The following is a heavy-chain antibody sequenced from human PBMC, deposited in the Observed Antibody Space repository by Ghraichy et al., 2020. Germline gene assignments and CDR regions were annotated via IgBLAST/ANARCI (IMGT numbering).Heavy chain of an antibody. V-gene: IGHV1-18*01. J-gene: IGHJ3*02. D-gene: IGHD3-3*01. CDR3: ARKRVWDFWSGYYYNAFDI. CDR2: ISAYNGNT. Sequence: ASVKVSCKASGYTFTSYGISWVRQAPGQGLEWMGWISAYNGNTNYAQKLQGRVTMTTDTSTSTAYMELRSLRSDDTAVYYCARKRVWDFWSGYYYNAFDIWGQGTMVTVSS. CDR1: GYTFTSYG.